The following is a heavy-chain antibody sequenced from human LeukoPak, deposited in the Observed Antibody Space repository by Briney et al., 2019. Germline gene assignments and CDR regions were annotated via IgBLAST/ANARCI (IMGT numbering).Heavy chain of an antibody. Sequence: SETLSLTCSVSGGSISSYYWSWIRQPPGKGLEWMGYIYYSGSTNYNPSLKSRVTISVDTSKNQFSLKLSSVTAADTAVYYCARDGAYDSSGYYSFQHWGQGTLVTVSS. V-gene: IGHV4-59*01. CDR2: IYYSGST. CDR1: GGSISSYY. D-gene: IGHD3-22*01. CDR3: ARDGAYDSSGYYSFQH. J-gene: IGHJ1*01.